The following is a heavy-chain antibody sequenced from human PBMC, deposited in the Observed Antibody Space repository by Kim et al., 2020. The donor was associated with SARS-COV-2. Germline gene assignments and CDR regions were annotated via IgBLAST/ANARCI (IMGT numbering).Heavy chain of an antibody. J-gene: IGHJ4*02. V-gene: IGHV3-11*06. CDR3: ASTPYCGGDCYSSYYFDY. Sequence: KGRFTISRDNAKNSLYLQMNSLRAEDTAVYYCASTPYCGGDCYSSYYFDYWGQGTLVTVSS. D-gene: IGHD2-21*02.